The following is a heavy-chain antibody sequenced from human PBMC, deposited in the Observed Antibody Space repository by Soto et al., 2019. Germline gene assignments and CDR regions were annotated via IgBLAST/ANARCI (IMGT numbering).Heavy chain of an antibody. D-gene: IGHD2-2*03. J-gene: IGHJ5*02. CDR1: GGTFSSYA. Sequence: ASVKVSCKASGGTFSSYAISWVRQAPGQGLEWMGGIIPIFGTANYAQKFQGRVTITADESTSTAYMELSSLRSEDTAVYYCARDLDIVVVPAAVLLSTGWFDPWGQGTLVTVSS. CDR2: IIPIFGTA. CDR3: ARDLDIVVVPAAVLLSTGWFDP. V-gene: IGHV1-69*13.